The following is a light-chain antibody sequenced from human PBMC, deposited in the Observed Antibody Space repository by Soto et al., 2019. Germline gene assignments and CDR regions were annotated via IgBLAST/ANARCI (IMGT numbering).Light chain of an antibody. V-gene: IGKV1-5*03. CDR3: QEYKGNLGLT. J-gene: IGKJ4*01. CDR2: SAS. Sequence: DIQMTQSPSTLSASVGDRVTITCRASQNIRSWLAWYQQKPGKAPELLIYSASGLESGVPSRFSGSGSGTEFTLTISSLQPDDFATYYCQEYKGNLGLTFGGGTKVEIK. CDR1: QNIRSW.